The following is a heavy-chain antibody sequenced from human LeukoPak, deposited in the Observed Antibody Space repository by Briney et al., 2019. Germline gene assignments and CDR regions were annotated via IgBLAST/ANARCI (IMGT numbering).Heavy chain of an antibody. V-gene: IGHV1-69*13. CDR2: IIPIFGTA. J-gene: IGHJ4*02. CDR3: ARGSGETGGYYYVY. D-gene: IGHD3-22*01. CDR1: GGSFSRYA. Sequence: SVKVSCKASGGSFSRYAISWVRQAPGQGLEWMGGIIPIFGTANYAQKFQGRVTITADESTRTAYMELGTLRSEDTAIYYCARGSGETGGYYYVYWGRGTPVTVSS.